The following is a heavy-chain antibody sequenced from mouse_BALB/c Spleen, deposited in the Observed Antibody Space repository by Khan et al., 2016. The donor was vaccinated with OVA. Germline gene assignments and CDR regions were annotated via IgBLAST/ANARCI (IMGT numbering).Heavy chain of an antibody. CDR3: ARGGAAFYRNDGGAMDY. V-gene: IGHV9-4*02. D-gene: IGHD2-14*01. CDR2: INTHSGVP. Sequence: QIQLVQPGPELKKPGETVRISCKASGYTFTTAGMQWVQKMPGKGLKWIGWINTHSGVPKYAEDFKGRFAFSLETSASTVYLQITNLKNEDTATYFCARGGAAFYRNDGGAMDYWGQGTSVTVSS. J-gene: IGHJ4*01. CDR1: GYTFTTAG.